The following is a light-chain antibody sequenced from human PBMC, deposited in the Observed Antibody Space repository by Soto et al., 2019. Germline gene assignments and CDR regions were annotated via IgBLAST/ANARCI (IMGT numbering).Light chain of an antibody. CDR1: SSDVGSYNF. V-gene: IGLV2-23*03. Sequence: QSVLTQPASVSGSPGQSITISCTGISSDVGSYNFVSWYQQSPGKAPKLMIYEGNKRPSGVSNRFSGSKSGNTASLTISGLQAEDEADYYCCSYAGSSTFDVLFGGGTKLTVL. J-gene: IGLJ2*01. CDR3: CSYAGSSTFDVL. CDR2: EGN.